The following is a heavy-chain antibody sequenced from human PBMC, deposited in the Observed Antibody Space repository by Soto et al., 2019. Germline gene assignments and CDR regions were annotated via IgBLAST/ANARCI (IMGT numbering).Heavy chain of an antibody. CDR2: VKTKTDNYAT. Sequence: EVQLVESGGGLVQPGGSLRLSCAASGFTFSGSAVHWVRQASGKGLEWVGRVKTKTDNYATAYAASVRGRFTVSRDDSKNTAYLQMNSLKTEDTAVYYCTRLPTWNFRFDPWGQGTLVTVSS. J-gene: IGHJ5*02. CDR1: GFTFSGSA. CDR3: TRLPTWNFRFDP. D-gene: IGHD1-7*01. V-gene: IGHV3-73*02.